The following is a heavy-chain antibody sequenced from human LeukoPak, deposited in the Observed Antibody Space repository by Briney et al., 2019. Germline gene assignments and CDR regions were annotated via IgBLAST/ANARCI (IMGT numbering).Heavy chain of an antibody. CDR3: ARAVVPAAIGLEYFDY. V-gene: IGHV4-59*11. J-gene: IGHJ4*02. D-gene: IGHD2-2*01. CDR2: IYYSGST. CDR1: GGSISSHY. Sequence: SETLSLTCTVSGGSISSHYWSWIRQPPGKGLEWIGYIYYSGSTNYNPSLKSQVTISVDTSKNQFSLKLSSVTAADTAVYYCARAVVPAAIGLEYFDYWGQGTLVTVSS.